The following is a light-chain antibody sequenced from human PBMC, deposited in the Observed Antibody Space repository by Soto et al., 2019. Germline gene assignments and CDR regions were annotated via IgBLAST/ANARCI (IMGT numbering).Light chain of an antibody. Sequence: VLTQSPATVSVSPGESATVSCRASQNVGSALAWYQHKSGQAPRLLFYTASTWATGTPLRFSASGSGTEFTLTISSLQSEDLAVYYCQQYDSWPITFGGGTKVEI. CDR3: QQYDSWPIT. CDR2: TAS. CDR1: QNVGSA. V-gene: IGKV3-15*01. J-gene: IGKJ4*01.